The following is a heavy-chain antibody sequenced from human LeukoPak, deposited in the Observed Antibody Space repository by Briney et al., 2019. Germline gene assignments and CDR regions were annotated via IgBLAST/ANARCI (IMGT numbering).Heavy chain of an antibody. CDR2: LPYDGSYT. Sequence: GGSLRLSCAASGFTFSSYGMHWVRQTPGKGLEWVTFLPYDGSYTSYADSVKGRFTISRDNSKNTRYLQMNSLRAEDTAVYYCARTYYYDTVHLDYWGQGTLVTVSS. J-gene: IGHJ4*02. D-gene: IGHD3-22*01. V-gene: IGHV3-30*02. CDR1: GFTFSSYG. CDR3: ARTYYYDTVHLDY.